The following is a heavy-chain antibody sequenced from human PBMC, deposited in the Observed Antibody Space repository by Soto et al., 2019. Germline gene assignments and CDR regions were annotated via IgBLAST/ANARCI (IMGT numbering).Heavy chain of an antibody. J-gene: IGHJ4*02. V-gene: IGHV4-34*01. CDR1: GGSFSGYY. D-gene: IGHD3-3*01. Sequence: SETLSLTCAVYGGSFSGYYWSWIRQPPGKGLEWIGEINHSGSTNYNPSLKSRVTISVDTSKNQFSLKLSSVTAADTAVYYCARGHSGIFGVVNSYYFDYWGQGTLVTVSS. CDR2: INHSGST. CDR3: ARGHSGIFGVVNSYYFDY.